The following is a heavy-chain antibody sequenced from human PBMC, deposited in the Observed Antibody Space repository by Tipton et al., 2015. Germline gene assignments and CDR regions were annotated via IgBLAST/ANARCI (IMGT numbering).Heavy chain of an antibody. CDR1: GVSISSYY. J-gene: IGHJ4*02. V-gene: IGHV4-59*01. D-gene: IGHD4-17*01. Sequence: TLSLTCTVSGVSISSYYWTWIRQPPGKGLQWVGNVFHTGATSYNSSLKSRLTFSIDTSKNQVSLNLNSVTAADTAVYYCARRAGYGDHFDYWGRGTLVTVSP. CDR3: ARRAGYGDHFDY. CDR2: VFHTGAT.